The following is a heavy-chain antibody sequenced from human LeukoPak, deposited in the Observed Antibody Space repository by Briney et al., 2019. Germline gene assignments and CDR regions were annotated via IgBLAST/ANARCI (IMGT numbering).Heavy chain of an antibody. Sequence: SETLSLTCTVSGGSISSYYWSWIRQPPGKGLEWIAYIYYSGSTTYNPSLKSRVTISVDTSKNQFSLKLSSVTAADTAAYYCARRHYDFWSGYWPDQAFDIWGQGTMVTVSS. J-gene: IGHJ3*02. CDR1: GGSISSYY. V-gene: IGHV4-59*12. D-gene: IGHD3-3*01. CDR3: ARRHYDFWSGYWPDQAFDI. CDR2: IYYSGST.